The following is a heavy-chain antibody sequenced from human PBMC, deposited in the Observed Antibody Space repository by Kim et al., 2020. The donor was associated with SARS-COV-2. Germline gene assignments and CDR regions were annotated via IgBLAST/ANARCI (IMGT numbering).Heavy chain of an antibody. Sequence: FQGRVTITRDTSASTAYMELSSLRSEDTAVYYCARDYYGSGSYYNAAFDIWGQGTMVTVSS. J-gene: IGHJ3*02. D-gene: IGHD3-10*01. CDR3: ARDYYGSGSYYNAAFDI. V-gene: IGHV1-3*01.